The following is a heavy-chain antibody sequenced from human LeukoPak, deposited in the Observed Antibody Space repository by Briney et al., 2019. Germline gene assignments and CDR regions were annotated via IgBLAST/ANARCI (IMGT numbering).Heavy chain of an antibody. CDR3: ARDLYDILTGYYPEYYYYYGMDV. CDR2: ISSNGGST. V-gene: IGHV3-64*01. Sequence: PGGSLRLSCAASGFTFSSYAMHWVRQAPGKGLEYVSAISSNGGSTYYANSVKGRFTFSRDNSKNTLYLQMGSLRAEDMAVYYCARDLYDILTGYYPEYYYYYGMDVWGQGTTVTVSS. CDR1: GFTFSSYA. J-gene: IGHJ6*02. D-gene: IGHD3-9*01.